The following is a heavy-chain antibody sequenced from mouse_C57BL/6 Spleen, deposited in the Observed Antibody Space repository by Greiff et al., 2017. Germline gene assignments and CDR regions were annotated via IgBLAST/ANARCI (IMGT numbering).Heavy chain of an antibody. D-gene: IGHD1-1*02. CDR1: GFTFSDYY. J-gene: IGHJ2*01. CDR2: VNYDGSST. V-gene: IGHV5-16*01. CDR3: ARGGRYFDY. Sequence: EVKLVESEGGLVQPGSSMKLSCTASGFTFSDYYMAWVRQVPEKGLEWVANVNYDGSSTYYLDSLKSRFIISRDNAKNILYLQMSSLKSEDTATYYCARGGRYFDYWGQGTTLTVSS.